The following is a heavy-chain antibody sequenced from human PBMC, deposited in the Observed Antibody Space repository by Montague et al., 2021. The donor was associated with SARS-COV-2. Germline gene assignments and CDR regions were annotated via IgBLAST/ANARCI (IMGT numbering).Heavy chain of an antibody. Sequence: TLSLTCTVSVDCSSSGGYYWSWIRQHPGKGLEWIGYIYYSGSTYYNPSLKSRVTISVDTSKNQFSLKLSSVTAADTAVYYCARGGTIFGVVTFPFDYWGQGTLVTVSS. CDR2: IYYSGST. J-gene: IGHJ4*02. CDR1: VDCSSSGGYY. V-gene: IGHV4-31*03. D-gene: IGHD3-3*01. CDR3: ARGGTIFGVVTFPFDY.